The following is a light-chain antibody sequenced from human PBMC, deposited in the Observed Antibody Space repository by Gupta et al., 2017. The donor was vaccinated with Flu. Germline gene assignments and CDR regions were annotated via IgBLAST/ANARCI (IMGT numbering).Light chain of an antibody. CDR3: CAFTGSGLV. J-gene: IGLJ1*01. Sequence: GSNMGVGNYNLVSWYQHHPGEAPILISHEGIQRPSGVSNRVSACKSGNTASLTISGLQAEDEADYYCCAFTGSGLVFGTGTKVTAL. CDR1: NMGVGNYNL. CDR2: EGI. V-gene: IGLV2-23*01.